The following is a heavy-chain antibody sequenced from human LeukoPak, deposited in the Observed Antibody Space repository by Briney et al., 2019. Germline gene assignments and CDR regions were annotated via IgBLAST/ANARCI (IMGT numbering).Heavy chain of an antibody. CDR3: AKNGRGYSYDYHYGMDV. CDR1: GFTFSSYG. CDR2: ISYDGSNK. J-gene: IGHJ6*02. Sequence: GGSLRLSCAASGFTFSSYGMHWVRQAPGKGLEWVAVISYDGSNKYYADSVKGRFTISRDKSKNTLYLEMNSLRVEDTAVYYCAKNGRGYSYDYHYGMDVWGQGTTVTVSS. V-gene: IGHV3-30*18. D-gene: IGHD5-18*01.